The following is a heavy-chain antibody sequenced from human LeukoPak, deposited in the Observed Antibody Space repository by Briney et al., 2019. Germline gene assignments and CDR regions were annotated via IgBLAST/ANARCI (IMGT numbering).Heavy chain of an antibody. CDR3: AKAEYDFWSGSFDR. Sequence: GGSLRLSCAASGLTFSNYAMSWVRQAPGKGLEWVSALSGTGDSTYYGDSVKGRFTISRDNSKNTLYLQMNSLRGEDTAIYYCAKAEYDFWSGSFDRWGQGTLVTVSS. CDR2: LSGTGDST. D-gene: IGHD3-3*01. V-gene: IGHV3-23*01. CDR1: GLTFSNYA. J-gene: IGHJ4*02.